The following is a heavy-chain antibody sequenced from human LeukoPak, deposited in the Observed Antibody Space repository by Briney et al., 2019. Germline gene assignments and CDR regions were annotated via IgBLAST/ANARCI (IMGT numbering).Heavy chain of an antibody. D-gene: IGHD1-26*01. V-gene: IGHV1-18*01. CDR2: ISAYNGNT. Sequence: ASVKVSCKASGYTFTSYGISWVRQAPGQGLEWMGWISAYNGNTNYAQKFQGRVTMTEDTSTDTAYMELSSLRSEDTAVYYCATVVYSGSYFAKDNWFDPWGQGTLVTVSS. CDR1: GYTFTSYG. J-gene: IGHJ5*02. CDR3: ATVVYSGSYFAKDNWFDP.